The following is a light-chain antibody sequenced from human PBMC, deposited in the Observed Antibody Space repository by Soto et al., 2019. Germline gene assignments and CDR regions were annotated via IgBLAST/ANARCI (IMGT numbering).Light chain of an antibody. Sequence: IQLTQSPSSLSASVGDRVTITCQASQDISNYLNWYQQKPGKAPKLLIYDASNLETGVPSRFSGSGSGTDFTFTISSLQPEDIATYYCQQYDNLSALTFGGGTKVDIK. CDR3: QQYDNLSALT. J-gene: IGKJ4*01. V-gene: IGKV1-33*01. CDR1: QDISNY. CDR2: DAS.